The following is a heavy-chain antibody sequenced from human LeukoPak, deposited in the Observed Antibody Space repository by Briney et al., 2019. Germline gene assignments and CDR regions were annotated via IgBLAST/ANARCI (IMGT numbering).Heavy chain of an antibody. Sequence: GGSLRLSCAASGFTFSSYAMSWVRQAPGKGLEWVSAISGSGGSTYYADSVKGRFTISRDNSKNTLYLQMNSLRAEDTAVYYCAKFLGKSRGNQNAFDIWGQGTMVTVSS. CDR1: GFTFSSYA. V-gene: IGHV3-23*01. J-gene: IGHJ3*02. CDR3: AKFLGKSRGNQNAFDI. D-gene: IGHD3-3*01. CDR2: ISGSGGST.